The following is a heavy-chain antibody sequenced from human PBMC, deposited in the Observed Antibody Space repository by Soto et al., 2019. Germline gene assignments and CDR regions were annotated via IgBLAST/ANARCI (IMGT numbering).Heavy chain of an antibody. CDR3: AREEGRNCSSTSCYNNWFDP. J-gene: IGHJ5*02. D-gene: IGHD2-2*02. CDR2: INHSGST. V-gene: IGHV4-34*01. CDR1: GGSFSGYY. Sequence: QVQLQQWGAGLLKPSETLSLTCAVYGGSFSGYYWSWIRQPPGKGLEWIGEINHSGSTNYNPSLKSRVPISVDTSKNQFSLKLSSVTAAETAVYYCAREEGRNCSSTSCYNNWFDPWGQGTLVTVSS.